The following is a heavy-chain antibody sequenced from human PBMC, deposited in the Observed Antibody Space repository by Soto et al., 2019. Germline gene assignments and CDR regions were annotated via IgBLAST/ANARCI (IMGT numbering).Heavy chain of an antibody. CDR3: ARHGSGSYYSNWFDP. CDR1: GGSISSSSYY. V-gene: IGHV4-39*01. Sequence: QLQLQESGPGLVKPSETLSLTCTVSGGSISSSSYYWGWIRQPPGKGLEWIGSIYYSGSTYYNPSLKGRVTRSVDTSKNQFSLKLSSVTAADTADPAVYYCARHGSGSYYSNWFDPWGQGTLVTVSS. D-gene: IGHD3-10*01. J-gene: IGHJ5*02. CDR2: IYYSGST.